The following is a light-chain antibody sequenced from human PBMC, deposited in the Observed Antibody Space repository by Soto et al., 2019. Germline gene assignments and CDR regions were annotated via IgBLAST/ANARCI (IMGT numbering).Light chain of an antibody. Sequence: QSVLTQPASVSGSPGQSITISCTGTSSDVGTYNLVSWYQQYPGKAPKLMIYEGSKWPSGVSNRFSGSKSGNTASLTVSGLQAEDEADYYCCSYAGFSYVFGTGTKVTVL. V-gene: IGLV2-23*01. J-gene: IGLJ1*01. CDR2: EGS. CDR1: SSDVGTYNL. CDR3: CSYAGFSYV.